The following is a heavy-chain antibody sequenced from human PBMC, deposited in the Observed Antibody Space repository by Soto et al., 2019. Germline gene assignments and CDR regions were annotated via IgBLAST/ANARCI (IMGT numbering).Heavy chain of an antibody. CDR1: GGSISSNSYY. D-gene: IGHD3-9*01. CDR3: ARQVGDYDILTGPRYYYYGMDV. J-gene: IGHJ6*02. Sequence: PSETLSLTCTVSGGSISSNSYYWGLIRHPPGKGLEWSGRIYYSGGTYYNPSRKSRVTISVDTSKNQFSLKLSSVTAADTAVYYCARQVGDYDILTGPRYYYYGMDVWGQGTTVT. V-gene: IGHV4-39*01. CDR2: IYYSGGT.